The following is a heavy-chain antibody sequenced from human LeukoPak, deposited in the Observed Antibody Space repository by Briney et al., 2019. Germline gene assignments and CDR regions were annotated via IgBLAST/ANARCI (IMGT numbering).Heavy chain of an antibody. Sequence: ASVKVSCKASGYTFTSYGISWVRQAPGQGLEWMGWICAYNGNTNYAQKLQGRVTMTTDTSTSTAYMELRSLRSDDTAVYYCARTRVCSSTSCYTGAYGYWGQGTLVTVSS. D-gene: IGHD2-2*02. J-gene: IGHJ4*02. V-gene: IGHV1-18*01. CDR3: ARTRVCSSTSCYTGAYGY. CDR1: GYTFTSYG. CDR2: ICAYNGNT.